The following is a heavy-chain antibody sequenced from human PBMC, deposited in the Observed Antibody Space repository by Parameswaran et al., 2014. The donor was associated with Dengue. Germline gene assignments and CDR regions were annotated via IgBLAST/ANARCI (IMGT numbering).Heavy chain of an antibody. CDR3: ARAGSTVTTNYYYYGMDV. D-gene: IGHD4-17*01. V-gene: IGHV3-11*01. Sequence: SLKISCAASGFTFSDYYMSWIRQAPGKGLEWVSYISSSGSTIYYADSVKGRFTISRDNAKNSLYLQMNSLRAEDTAVYYCARAGSTVTTNYYYYGMDVWGQGTTVTVSS. CDR1: GFTFSDYY. J-gene: IGHJ6*02. CDR2: ISSSGSTI.